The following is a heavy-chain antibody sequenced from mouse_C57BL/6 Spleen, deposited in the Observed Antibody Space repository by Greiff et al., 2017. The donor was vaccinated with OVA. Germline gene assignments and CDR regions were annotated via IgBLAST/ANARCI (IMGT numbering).Heavy chain of an antibody. CDR2: IYPGSGST. D-gene: IGHD3-2*02. Sequence: QVQLQQPGAELVKPGASVKMSCKASGYTFTSYWITWVKQRPGQGLEWIGDIYPGSGSTNYNEKFKSKATLTVDTSSSTAYMQLSSLTSEDSAVYYCARSVEESAAQAWFAYWGQGTLVTVSA. V-gene: IGHV1-55*01. CDR1: GYTFTSYW. J-gene: IGHJ3*01. CDR3: ARSVEESAAQAWFAY.